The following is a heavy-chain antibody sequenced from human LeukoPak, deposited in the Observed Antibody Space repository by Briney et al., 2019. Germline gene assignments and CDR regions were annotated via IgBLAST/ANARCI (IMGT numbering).Heavy chain of an antibody. V-gene: IGHV1-2*02. CDR3: ARVPIGGYCLSGRRFDY. J-gene: IGHJ4*02. CDR2: INPNSGGT. CDR1: GYTFTGYY. Sequence: ASVKVSCKASGYTFTGYYMHWVRQAPGQGLEWMGWINPNSGGTNYAQKFQGRVTMTRDTSISTAYMELSRLRSDDTAVYYCARVPIGGYCLSGRRFDYWGQGTLVTVSS. D-gene: IGHD2-21*01.